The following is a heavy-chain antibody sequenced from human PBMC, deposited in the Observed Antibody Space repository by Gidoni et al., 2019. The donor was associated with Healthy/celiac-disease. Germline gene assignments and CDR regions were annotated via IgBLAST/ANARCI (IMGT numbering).Heavy chain of an antibody. CDR1: GFSLSNARMG. Sequence: QVTLKESGPGMVKPTETLTLTCTVSGFSLSNARMGVSWIRQPPGKALEWLAHIFSNDEKSYFPSLMSRLTISKDTSQSQVVLTMTTMDPVDTATSSCARIPLGFIAARPEGAFDIWGQGTMVTVSS. V-gene: IGHV2-26*01. CDR2: IFSNDEK. J-gene: IGHJ3*02. D-gene: IGHD6-6*01. CDR3: ARIPLGFIAARPEGAFDI.